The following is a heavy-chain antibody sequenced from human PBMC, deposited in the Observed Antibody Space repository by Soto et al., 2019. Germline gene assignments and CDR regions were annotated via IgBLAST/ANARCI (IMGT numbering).Heavy chain of an antibody. V-gene: IGHV1-2*04. CDR2: INPNSGGT. D-gene: IGHD2-2*01. CDR3: AREDCSSTSCPTRGALDV. CDR1: GYTFTGYY. J-gene: IGHJ6*04. Sequence: ASVKVSCKASGYTFTGYYIHWVRQAPGQGLEWMGWINPNSGGTNYAQKFQGWVTMTRDTSISTAYMELSRLRSDDTAVYYCAREDCSSTSCPTRGALDVWGKGTTVTVSS.